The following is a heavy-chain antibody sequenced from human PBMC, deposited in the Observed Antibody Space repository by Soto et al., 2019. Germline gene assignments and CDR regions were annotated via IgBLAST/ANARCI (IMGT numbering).Heavy chain of an antibody. CDR2: INPHSGDT. V-gene: IGHV1-2*02. D-gene: IGHD2-21*01. CDR3: ARDVYSVEF. Sequence: QVQLVQSGAEVKKPGASVKVSCKASGYSFTGHYVHWVRQAPGQGLDWMGWINPHSGDTKYAEKFQGQVTMTRDTSFSTAYMELSRLRSDDTAIYFCARDVYSVEFWGQGTLVTVSS. CDR1: GYSFTGHY. J-gene: IGHJ4*02.